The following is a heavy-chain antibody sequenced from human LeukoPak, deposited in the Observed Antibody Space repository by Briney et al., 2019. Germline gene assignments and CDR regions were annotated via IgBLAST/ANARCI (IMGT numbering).Heavy chain of an antibody. CDR2: ISYDGSNK. Sequence: GGSLRLSCAASGFTFSSYWMSWVRQAPGKGLEWVAVISYDGSNKYYADSVKGRFTISRDNSKNTLYLQMNSLRAEDTAVYYCARERRSGLIDYWGQGTLVTVSS. CDR1: GFTFSSYW. V-gene: IGHV3-30*03. CDR3: ARERRSGLIDY. D-gene: IGHD1-1*01. J-gene: IGHJ4*02.